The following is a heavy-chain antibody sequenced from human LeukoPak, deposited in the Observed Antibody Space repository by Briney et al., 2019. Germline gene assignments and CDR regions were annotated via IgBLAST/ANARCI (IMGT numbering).Heavy chain of an antibody. V-gene: IGHV1-8*01. J-gene: IGHJ6*02. CDR1: GYTFTSYD. CDR3: ARDLPLEGNGMDV. CDR2: MSPNSGDT. Sequence: ASVKVSCKASGYTFTSYDINWVRQATGQGLEWMGWMSPNSGDTGYAQKFQGRVTITADESTSTAYMELSSLRSEDTAVYYCARDLPLEGNGMDVWGQGTTVTVSS.